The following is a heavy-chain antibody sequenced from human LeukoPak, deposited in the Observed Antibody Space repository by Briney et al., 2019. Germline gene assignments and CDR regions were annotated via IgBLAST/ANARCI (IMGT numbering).Heavy chain of an antibody. Sequence: GGSLRLSCAASEFTFSNAWMRWVRQAPGKGLEWVGRIKSKTDGGTTDYASPVKGRFTILRDDSKNMLYLQMNSLKTEDTAVYYCTTAQYSSGWYYFDYWGQGTLVTVSS. CDR3: TTAQYSSGWYYFDY. J-gene: IGHJ4*02. CDR1: EFTFSNAW. CDR2: IKSKTDGGTT. V-gene: IGHV3-15*01. D-gene: IGHD6-19*01.